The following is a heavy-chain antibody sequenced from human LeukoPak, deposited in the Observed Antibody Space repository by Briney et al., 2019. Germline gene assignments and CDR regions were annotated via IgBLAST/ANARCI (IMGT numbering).Heavy chain of an antibody. J-gene: IGHJ6*02. D-gene: IGHD4-23*01. CDR1: GGSFSGYY. V-gene: IGHV4-34*01. Sequence: SETLSLTCAVYGGSFSGYYWSWIRQPAGKGLEWIGEINHSGSTNYNPSLKSRVTISVDTSKNQFSLKLSSVTAADTAVYYCARDLVSYYYYYGMDVWGQGTTVTVSS. CDR2: INHSGST. CDR3: ARDLVSYYYYYGMDV.